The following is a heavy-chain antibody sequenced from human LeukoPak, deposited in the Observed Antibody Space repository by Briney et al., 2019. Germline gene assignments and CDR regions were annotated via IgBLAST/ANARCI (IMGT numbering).Heavy chain of an antibody. CDR2: IKSKTDGGTT. V-gene: IGHV3-15*01. D-gene: IGHD6-13*01. CDR3: TTVRGSSYQYFQR. CDR1: GFTFGDYA. Sequence: GGSLRLSCTVSGFTFGDYAMNWVRQAPGKGLEWVGRIKSKTDGGTTDYAAPVKGRFTISRDDSKTTLYLQMNSLKSEDTAVYYCTTVRGSSYQYFQRWGQGTLVTVSS. J-gene: IGHJ1*01.